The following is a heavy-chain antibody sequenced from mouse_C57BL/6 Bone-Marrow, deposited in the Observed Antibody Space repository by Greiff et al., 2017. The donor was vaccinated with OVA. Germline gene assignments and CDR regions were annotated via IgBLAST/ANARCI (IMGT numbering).Heavy chain of an antibody. CDR1: EYEFPSHD. V-gene: IGHV5-2*01. Sequence: EVKLLESGGGLVQPGESLKLSCESNEYEFPSHDMSWVRKTPEKRLELVAAINSDGGSTYYPDTMERRFIISRENTKKTQYLQMRSLRSEDTALYYSARQVMVTTGAYVDYWGPGTPLTVSS. CDR3: ARQVMVTTGAYVDY. J-gene: IGHJ2*01. D-gene: IGHD2-3*01. CDR2: INSDGGST.